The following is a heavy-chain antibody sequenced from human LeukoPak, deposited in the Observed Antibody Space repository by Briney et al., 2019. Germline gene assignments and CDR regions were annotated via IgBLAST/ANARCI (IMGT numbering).Heavy chain of an antibody. CDR3: ARETYYYDSSGYYYVEY. D-gene: IGHD3-22*01. J-gene: IGHJ4*02. CDR2: IYTSGST. V-gene: IGHV4-4*07. CDR1: GGSISSYY. Sequence: SETLSLTCTVSGGSISSYYWSWIRQPAGKGLEWIGRIYTSGSTNYNPSLKSRVTMSVDTSKNQFSLKLSSVTAADTAVYYWARETYYYDSSGYYYVEYWGQGTLVTVSS.